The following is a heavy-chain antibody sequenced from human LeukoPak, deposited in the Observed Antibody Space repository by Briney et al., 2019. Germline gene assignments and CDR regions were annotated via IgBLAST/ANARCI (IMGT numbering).Heavy chain of an antibody. CDR2: INHSGST. CDR3: ARGIRSYYDSSGIYYFDY. V-gene: IGHV4-34*01. Sequence: MPSETLSLTCAVYGGSFRGYYWSWIRQPPGKGLEWIGEINHSGSTNYNPSLKSRVTISVDTSKNQFSLKLSSVTAADTAVYYCARGIRSYYDSSGIYYFDYWGQGTLVTVSS. J-gene: IGHJ4*02. CDR1: GGSFRGYY. D-gene: IGHD3-22*01.